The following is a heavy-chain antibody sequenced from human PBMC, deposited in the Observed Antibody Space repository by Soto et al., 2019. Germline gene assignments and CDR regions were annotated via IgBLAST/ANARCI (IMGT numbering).Heavy chain of an antibody. V-gene: IGHV4-34*01. Sequence: SETLSLTCAVYGGSFSGYYWSWIRQPPGKGLEWIGEINHSGSTNYNPSLKSRVTISVDTSKNQFSLKLSSVTAADTAVYYCARILTRIAAAGTGEYNWFDPWGQGTLVTVSS. CDR2: INHSGST. CDR3: ARILTRIAAAGTGEYNWFDP. CDR1: GGSFSGYY. J-gene: IGHJ5*02. D-gene: IGHD6-13*01.